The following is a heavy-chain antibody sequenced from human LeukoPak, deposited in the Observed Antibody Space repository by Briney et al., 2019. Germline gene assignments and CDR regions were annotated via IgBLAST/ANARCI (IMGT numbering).Heavy chain of an antibody. CDR1: GFTFSNYE. CDR2: ISSSAGTL. J-gene: IGHJ4*02. CDR3: ASEGNWNNFDY. Sequence: GGSLRLSCAASGFTFSNYEMNWVRQAPGKGLEWVSYISSSAGTLYYADSVKGRFTISRDNAKKSLYLQMNSLRAEDTAVYYCASEGNWNNFDYWGQGTLVTVSS. V-gene: IGHV3-48*03. D-gene: IGHD1-1*01.